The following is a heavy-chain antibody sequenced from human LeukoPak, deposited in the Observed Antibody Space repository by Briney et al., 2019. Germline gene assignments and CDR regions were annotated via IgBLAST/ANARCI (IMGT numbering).Heavy chain of an antibody. Sequence: SETLSLXCTVSGGSISSYYWSWIRQPAGKGLEWIGRIYTSGSTNYNPSLKSRVTMSVDTSKNQFSLKLSSVTAADTAVYYCARDPKAHYYGSGSYTLWGQGTLVTVSS. D-gene: IGHD3-10*01. CDR2: IYTSGST. CDR1: GGSISSYY. CDR3: ARDPKAHYYGSGSYTL. J-gene: IGHJ4*02. V-gene: IGHV4-4*07.